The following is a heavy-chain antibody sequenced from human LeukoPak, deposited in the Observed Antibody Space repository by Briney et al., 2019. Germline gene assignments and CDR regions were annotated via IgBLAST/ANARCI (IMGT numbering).Heavy chain of an antibody. V-gene: IGHV4-59*08. CDR2: IYYSGSS. CDR3: AGAEAYYYGMDV. J-gene: IGHJ6*02. CDR1: GGSIRNYY. Sequence: SETLSLTCTVSGGSIRNYYRSWIRQPPGKGLEWIGFIYYSGSSNYNPSLKSRATISVDASRNQFSLKLSSATAADTAVYYCAGAEAYYYGMDVWGQGTTVTVSS.